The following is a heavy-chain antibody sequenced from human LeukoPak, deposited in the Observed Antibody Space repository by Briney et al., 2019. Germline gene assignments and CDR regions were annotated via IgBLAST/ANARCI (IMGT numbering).Heavy chain of an antibody. Sequence: SETLSLTCTVSGGSISSSSYYWGWIRQPPGKGLEWIGSIYYSGSTYYNPSLKSRVTISVDTSKNQFSLKLSSVTAADTAVYYCAREPGLPEGGAFDIWGQGTMVTVSS. D-gene: IGHD1-14*01. CDR2: IYYSGST. V-gene: IGHV4-39*02. J-gene: IGHJ3*02. CDR1: GGSISSSSYY. CDR3: AREPGLPEGGAFDI.